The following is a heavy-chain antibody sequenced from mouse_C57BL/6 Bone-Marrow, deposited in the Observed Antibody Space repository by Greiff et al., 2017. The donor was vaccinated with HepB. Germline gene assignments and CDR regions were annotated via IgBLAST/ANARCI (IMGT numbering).Heavy chain of an antibody. Sequence: VQLVESGAELARPGASVKLSCKASGYTFTSYGISWVKQRTGQGLEWIGEIYPRSGNTYYNEKFKGKATLTADKSSSTAYMELRSLTSEDSAVYFCARPEIYYYGSSSPWYFDVWGTGTTVTVSS. CDR3: ARPEIYYYGSSSPWYFDV. D-gene: IGHD1-1*01. V-gene: IGHV1-81*01. J-gene: IGHJ1*03. CDR1: GYTFTSYG. CDR2: IYPRSGNT.